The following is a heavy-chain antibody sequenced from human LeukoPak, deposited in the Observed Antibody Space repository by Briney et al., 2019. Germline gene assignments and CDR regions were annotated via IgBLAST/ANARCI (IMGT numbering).Heavy chain of an antibody. J-gene: IGHJ3*02. CDR2: ISAYNGNT. D-gene: IGHD6-6*01. CDR3: AHSSSSTSSSWARSAFDI. Sequence: GASVKVSCKASGYTFTSYGISWVRQAPGQGLEWMGWISAYNGNTNYAQKLQGRVTMTTDTSTSTAYMELRSLRSDDTAVYYCAHSSSSTSSSWARSAFDIWGQGTMVTVSS. V-gene: IGHV1-18*01. CDR1: GYTFTSYG.